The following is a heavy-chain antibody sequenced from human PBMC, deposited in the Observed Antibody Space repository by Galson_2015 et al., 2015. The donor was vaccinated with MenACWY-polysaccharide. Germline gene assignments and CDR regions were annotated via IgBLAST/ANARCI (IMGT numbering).Heavy chain of an antibody. J-gene: IGHJ6*02. D-gene: IGHD1-14*01. V-gene: IGHV3-48*03. CDR1: GFTFSNYE. Sequence: SLRLSCAASGFTFSNYEINWVRQAPGKGLEWVSYTTSGGSTEYYADSVKGRFTISRDNAQNSLYLQMNSLRAEDTAVYHCARDRKGGGYYYGMDVWGRGTTVTVSS. CDR3: ARDRKGGGYYYGMDV. CDR2: TTSGGSTE.